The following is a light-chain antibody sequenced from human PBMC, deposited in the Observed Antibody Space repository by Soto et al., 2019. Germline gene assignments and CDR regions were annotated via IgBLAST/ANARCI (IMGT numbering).Light chain of an antibody. J-gene: IGLJ2*01. V-gene: IGLV4-69*01. Sequence: QPELTQSPSASASLGASVKLTCTLSSGHSSYAVAWHQKQPGKGPRYLMDLNNDGSHTKGDGIPDRFSGSSSGAERYLIISSLQSEDEADYYCQTWGTGFQVFGGGTKLTVL. CDR1: SGHSSYA. CDR2: LNNDGSH. CDR3: QTWGTGFQV.